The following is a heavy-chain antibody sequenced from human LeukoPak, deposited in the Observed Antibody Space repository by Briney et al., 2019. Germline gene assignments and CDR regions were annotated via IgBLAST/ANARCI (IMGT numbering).Heavy chain of an antibody. D-gene: IGHD1-7*01. CDR3: AKGGRLGTLVY. CDR1: GGSFSGYY. CDR2: INHIGST. J-gene: IGHJ4*02. V-gene: IGHV4-34*01. Sequence: SETLSLTCAVYGGSFSGYYWSWIRQPPGKGLEWIGEINHIGSTNYNPSLNSRVTISVDTSKNQFSLKLSSVTAADTAVYYCAKGGRLGTLVYWGQGTLVTVSS.